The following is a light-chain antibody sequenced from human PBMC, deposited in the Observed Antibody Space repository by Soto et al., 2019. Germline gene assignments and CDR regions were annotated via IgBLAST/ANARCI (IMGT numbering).Light chain of an antibody. Sequence: AIRMTQSPSSFSASTGDRVTITCRASQDISKSLAWYQQKPGKAPNLLIYSASTLQSGVPSRFSGSGSGTDFTLTISGLQSEDFATYYCQQYYSYPPSFTFGPGTKVEI. CDR1: QDISKS. J-gene: IGKJ3*01. V-gene: IGKV1-8*01. CDR3: QQYYSYPPSFT. CDR2: SAS.